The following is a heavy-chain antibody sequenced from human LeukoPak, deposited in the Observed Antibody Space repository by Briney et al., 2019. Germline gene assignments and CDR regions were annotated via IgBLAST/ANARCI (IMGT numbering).Heavy chain of an antibody. CDR2: INPNSGGT. CDR1: GYAFTVYY. V-gene: IGHV1-2*02. J-gene: IGHJ4*02. Sequence: GASVNVSCKASGYAFTVYYMHWVRHAPAQGNEWMGWINPNSGGTNNSQKSLGRGAMTTDATISTAYMELSRLGSDDTAVYYCARGPGYYFDYWGQGTLVTVSS. CDR3: ARGPGYYFDY.